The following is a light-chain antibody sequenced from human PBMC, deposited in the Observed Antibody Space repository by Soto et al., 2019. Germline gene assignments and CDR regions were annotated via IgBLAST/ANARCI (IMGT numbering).Light chain of an antibody. V-gene: IGKV3-11*01. CDR3: QQRSNWPVT. J-gene: IGKJ1*01. CDR2: DAS. Sequence: EIVLTQSPGTLSLSPGERATLSCRASQSVSSYLAWYQQKPGQAPRLLIYDASTRATGISARLSGSGSGTAVTLTISNVEPEDFAVYYCQQRSNWPVTFGQGTKVEVK. CDR1: QSVSSY.